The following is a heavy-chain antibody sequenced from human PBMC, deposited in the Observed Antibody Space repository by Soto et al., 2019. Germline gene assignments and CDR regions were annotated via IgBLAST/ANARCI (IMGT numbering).Heavy chain of an antibody. CDR3: ARAAMGSSSWPFDY. Sequence: PSETLSLTCAVSGGSISRSNWWSWVRQPPGKGLEWIGEIYHSGSTNYNPSLKSRVTISVDKSKNQFSLKLSSVTAADTAVYYCARAAMGSSSWPFDYWGQGTLVTVSS. CDR1: GGSISRSNW. J-gene: IGHJ4*02. CDR2: IYHSGST. V-gene: IGHV4-4*02. D-gene: IGHD6-13*01.